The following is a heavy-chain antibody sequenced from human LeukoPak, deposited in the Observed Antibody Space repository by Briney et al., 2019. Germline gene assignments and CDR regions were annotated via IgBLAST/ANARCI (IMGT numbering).Heavy chain of an antibody. V-gene: IGHV3-74*01. CDR3: ARDIIVGATTTNVAFDI. D-gene: IGHD1-26*01. J-gene: IGHJ3*02. CDR1: GFAFSSYW. Sequence: GGSLRLSCAASGFAFSSYWMHWVRRAPGKGLVWVSRINSDGSSTSYADSVKGRFTISRDNAKNTLYLQMNSLRAEDTAVYYCARDIIVGATTTNVAFDIWGQGTMVTVSP. CDR2: INSDGSST.